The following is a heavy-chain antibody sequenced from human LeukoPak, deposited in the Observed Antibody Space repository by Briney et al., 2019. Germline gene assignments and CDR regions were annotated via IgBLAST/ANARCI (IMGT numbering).Heavy chain of an antibody. J-gene: IGHJ4*02. Sequence: SVKVSCKASGGTFSSYAISWVRQAPGQGLEGMGGIIPIFGTANYAQKFQGRVTITADESTSTAYMELSSLTSEDTAVYYCGDDSSGYYAYWGQGTLVTVAS. CDR3: GDDSSGYYAY. CDR1: GGTFSSYA. V-gene: IGHV1-69*13. CDR2: IIPIFGTA. D-gene: IGHD3-22*01.